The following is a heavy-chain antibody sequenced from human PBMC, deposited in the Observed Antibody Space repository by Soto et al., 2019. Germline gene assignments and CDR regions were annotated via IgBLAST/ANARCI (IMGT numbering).Heavy chain of an antibody. Sequence: QVQLVQSGAEVKKPGASVKVSCKASGYTFTSYGISWVRQAPGQGLEWMGWISAYNGNTNYAQKLQGRVTMTTDTSTSTAYMELRRLRSDDTAVYYCARDLGIVVVPAAIRDYYYGMDVWGQGTTVTVSS. CDR3: ARDLGIVVVPAAIRDYYYGMDV. V-gene: IGHV1-18*04. D-gene: IGHD2-2*02. CDR1: GYTFTSYG. CDR2: ISAYNGNT. J-gene: IGHJ6*02.